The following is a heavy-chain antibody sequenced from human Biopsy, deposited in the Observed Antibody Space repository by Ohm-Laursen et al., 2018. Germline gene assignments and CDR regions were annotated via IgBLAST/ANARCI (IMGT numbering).Heavy chain of an antibody. CDR2: VYYTGST. D-gene: IGHD3-22*01. Sequence: GTLSLTCAVSGDSISSYYWSWIRQPPGKGLQWIGYVYYTGSTDYNPSLQSRVAISVDTSKNHFSLRLRSVTPADTAIYYCARDRGYYSDRTVPGYFDLWGRGTLVTVSS. V-gene: IGHV4-59*01. CDR1: GDSISSYY. J-gene: IGHJ2*01. CDR3: ARDRGYYSDRTVPGYFDL.